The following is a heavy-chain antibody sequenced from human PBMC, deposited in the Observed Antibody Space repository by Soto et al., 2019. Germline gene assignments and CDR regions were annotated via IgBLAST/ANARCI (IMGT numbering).Heavy chain of an antibody. J-gene: IGHJ3*02. Sequence: QITLKESGPTLVKPTQTLTLTCTFSGFSLSTSGVGVGWIRQPPGKALEWLALIYWDDDKRYSPSLKSRLTITTHTSKSQLVLTTTHMDPLDTATYYCAHSPPTHTYYDDSSRGFDIWGQGTMVTVSS. D-gene: IGHD3-22*01. CDR2: IYWDDDK. CDR3: AHSPPTHTYYDDSSRGFDI. CDR1: GFSLSTSGVG. V-gene: IGHV2-5*02.